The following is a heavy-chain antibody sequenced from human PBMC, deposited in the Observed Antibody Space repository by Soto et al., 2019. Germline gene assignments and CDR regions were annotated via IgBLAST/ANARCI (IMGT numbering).Heavy chain of an antibody. J-gene: IGHJ6*02. CDR2: ISGSGGST. CDR1: GFTFSSYG. D-gene: IGHD6-13*01. V-gene: IGHV3-23*01. CDR3: AKWRSSWTNDYYYYGMDV. Sequence: GGSLRLSCSASGFTFSSYGMSWVRQAPGKGLEWVSGISGSGGSTQYADSVKGRFTISRDNSKKTLYLEMNSLRAEDTAVYYCAKWRSSWTNDYYYYGMDVWGQGTTGTVSS.